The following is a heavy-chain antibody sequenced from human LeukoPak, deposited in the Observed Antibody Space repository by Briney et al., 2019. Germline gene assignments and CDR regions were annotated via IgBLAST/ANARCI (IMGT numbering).Heavy chain of an antibody. CDR1: GGSISTYY. Sequence: SETLSLTRTVSGGSISTYYWNWIRQPPGKGLEWIGYISNSGITTYNPSLKSRVTISVDSSKSQFSLKLNSVTAADTAVYYCARSGGHSSSWSLWGQGTLVTVSS. V-gene: IGHV4-59*01. CDR3: ARSGGHSSSWSL. CDR2: ISNSGIT. D-gene: IGHD6-13*01. J-gene: IGHJ4*02.